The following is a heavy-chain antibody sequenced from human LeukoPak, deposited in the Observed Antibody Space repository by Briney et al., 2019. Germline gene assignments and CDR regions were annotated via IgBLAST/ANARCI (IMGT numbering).Heavy chain of an antibody. D-gene: IGHD1-26*01. Sequence: GEALKISCEGSGYSFTNYWIGGVRQLPGKGLKWMGIIYPGDSDARYSPSFQGQVTISADKSISTAYLQWSSLKASDTAMYYCARRRDLYSGSYYTFDYWGQGTLVTVSS. CDR1: GYSFTNYW. J-gene: IGHJ4*02. CDR3: ARRRDLYSGSYYTFDY. V-gene: IGHV5-51*01. CDR2: IYPGDSDA.